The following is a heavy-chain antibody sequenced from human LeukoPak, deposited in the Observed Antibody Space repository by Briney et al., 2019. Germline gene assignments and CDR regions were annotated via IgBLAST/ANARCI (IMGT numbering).Heavy chain of an antibody. CDR2: ISAYNGNT. D-gene: IGHD6-19*01. CDR3: ARDRYTTGPYSSGSSDY. J-gene: IGHJ4*02. CDR1: GYTFISYG. V-gene: IGHV1-18*01. Sequence: ASVKVSCKASGYTFISYGISWVRQAPGQGLEWMGWISAYNGNTNYAQKLQGRVTMTTDTSTSTAYMELRSLRSDDTAVYYCARDRYTTGPYSSGSSDYWGQGTLVTVSS.